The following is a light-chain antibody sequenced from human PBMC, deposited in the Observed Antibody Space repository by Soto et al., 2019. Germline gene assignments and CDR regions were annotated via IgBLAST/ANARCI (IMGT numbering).Light chain of an antibody. CDR2: DVI. Sequence: QSVLNQPASVSGSPGQSITISCTGTSSDVGGYNYVSWYQQQPGKAPKFMIYDVINRPSGVSNRFSGSKSGNTASLTISGLQAEDEADYYCCSYTTSNTRQIVFGTGTKVTVL. J-gene: IGLJ1*01. CDR3: CSYTTSNTRQIV. V-gene: IGLV2-14*01. CDR1: SSDVGGYNY.